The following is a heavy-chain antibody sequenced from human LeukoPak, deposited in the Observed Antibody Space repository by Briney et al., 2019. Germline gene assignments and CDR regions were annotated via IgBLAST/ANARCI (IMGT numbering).Heavy chain of an antibody. V-gene: IGHV4-59*07. CDR3: ARSVDYFDNTGPHMMFDY. Sequence: PSDTLSLTCNVSGGSITSHYWNWIRQPPGKGLEWLGYIYYTGISKYHPSIKSRVSMSVDTAKNQFFLKVNSVTAADTAVYHCARSVDYFDNTGPHMMFDYWGQGSLVTVSS. D-gene: IGHD3-22*01. CDR1: GGSITSHY. CDR2: IYYTGIS. J-gene: IGHJ4*02.